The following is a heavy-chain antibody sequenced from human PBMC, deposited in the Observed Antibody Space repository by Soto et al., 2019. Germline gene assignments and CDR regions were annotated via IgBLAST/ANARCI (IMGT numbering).Heavy chain of an antibody. CDR2: IYPGDSDT. CDR3: ARHTRGRSCTLCGMDV. V-gene: IGHV5-51*01. D-gene: IGHD2-2*01. J-gene: IGHJ6*02. Sequence: GESLKISCKGSGYSFTSYWIGWVRQMPGKGLEWIGIIYPGDSDTRYSPSFQGQVTISADKSISTAYLQWSSLKASDTAMYYCARHTRGRSCTLCGMDVWGQGTTVTVSS. CDR1: GYSFTSYW.